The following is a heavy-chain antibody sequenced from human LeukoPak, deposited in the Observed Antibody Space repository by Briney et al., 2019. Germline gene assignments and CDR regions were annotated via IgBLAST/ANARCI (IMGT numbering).Heavy chain of an antibody. CDR2: INAGNGNT. V-gene: IGHV1-3*01. Sequence: ASVKVSCKASGYTFTSYAMHWVRQAPGQRLEWTGWINAGNGNTKYSQKFQGRVTITRDTSASTAYMELSSLRSEDTAVYYRARDVVTFYDDSSGYYYWGQGTLVTVSS. CDR3: ARDVVTFYDDSSGYYY. D-gene: IGHD3-22*01. CDR1: GYTFTSYA. J-gene: IGHJ4*02.